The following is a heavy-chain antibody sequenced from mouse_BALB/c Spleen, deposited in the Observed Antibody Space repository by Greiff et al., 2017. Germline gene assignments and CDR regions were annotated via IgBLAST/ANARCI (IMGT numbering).Heavy chain of an antibody. CDR1: GFTFSSFG. V-gene: IGHV5-17*02. D-gene: IGHD1-1*01. J-gene: IGHJ1*01. Sequence: EVQGVESGGGLVQPGGSRKLSCAASGFTFSSFGMHWVRQAPEKGLEWVAYISSGSSTIYYADTVKGRFTISRDNPKNTLFLQMTSLRSEDTAMYYCARSPITTVVATPYWYFDVWGAGTTVTVSS. CDR2: ISSGSSTI. CDR3: ARSPITTVVATPYWYFDV.